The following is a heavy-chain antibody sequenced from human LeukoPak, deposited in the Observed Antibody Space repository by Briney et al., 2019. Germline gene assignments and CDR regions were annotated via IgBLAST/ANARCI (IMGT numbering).Heavy chain of an antibody. J-gene: IGHJ3*02. V-gene: IGHV3-48*01. Sequence: GGSLRLSCAASGFTFNTYTMNWVRQAPGKGLEWVSYISGSSGIIDYADSVRGRFTISRDNAKNSLYLQMNSLRADDTAVYYCAAISYLAFDIWGQGTMVTVSS. D-gene: IGHD2/OR15-2a*01. CDR2: ISGSSGII. CDR3: AAISYLAFDI. CDR1: GFTFNTYT.